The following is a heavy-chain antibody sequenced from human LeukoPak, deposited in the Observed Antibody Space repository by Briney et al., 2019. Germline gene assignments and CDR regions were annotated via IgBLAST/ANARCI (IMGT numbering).Heavy chain of an antibody. CDR3: ARFLENDLAFDY. CDR2: INPNSGGT. CDR1: GGTFSSYA. Sequence: ASVKVSCKASGGTFSSYAISWVRQAPGQGLEWMGWINPNSGGTNYAQKFQGWVTMTRDTSISTAYMELSRLRSDDTAVYYCARFLENDLAFDYWGQGTLVTVSS. J-gene: IGHJ4*02. D-gene: IGHD1-1*01. V-gene: IGHV1-2*04.